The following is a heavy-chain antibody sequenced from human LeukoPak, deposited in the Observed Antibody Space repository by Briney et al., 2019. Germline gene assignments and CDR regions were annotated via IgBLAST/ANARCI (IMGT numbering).Heavy chain of an antibody. V-gene: IGHV4-59*01. D-gene: IGHD6-13*01. CDR2: IYYSGST. CDR1: GGSISSYY. Sequence: PSETLSLTCTASGGSISSYYWSWIRQPPGKGLEWIGYIYYSGSTNYNPSLKSRVTISVDTSKNQFSLKLSSVTAADTAVYYCARDLAAATTRWFDHWGQGTLVTVSS. J-gene: IGHJ5*02. CDR3: ARDLAAATTRWFDH.